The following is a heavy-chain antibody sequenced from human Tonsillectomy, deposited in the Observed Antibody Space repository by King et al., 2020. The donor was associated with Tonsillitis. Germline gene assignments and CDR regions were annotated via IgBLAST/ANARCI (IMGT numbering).Heavy chain of an antibody. CDR1: GFTFSRYW. D-gene: IGHD4-17*01. J-gene: IGHJ4*02. V-gene: IGHV3-7*03. Sequence: QLVQSGGGLVQPGESLRLSCAASGFTFSRYWMSWVRQAPGKGLEWVANINQDGSQKWYVDSVRGRFIISRDNARNSLSLQMNGLRVEDTAVYYCAREGLGDYGDYWGYWGQGILVAVSS. CDR2: INQDGSQK. CDR3: AREGLGDYGDYWGY.